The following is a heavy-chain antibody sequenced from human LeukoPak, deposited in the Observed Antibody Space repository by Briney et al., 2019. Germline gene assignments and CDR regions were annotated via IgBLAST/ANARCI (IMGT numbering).Heavy chain of an antibody. J-gene: IGHJ4*02. Sequence: GGSLRLSCAASGFTFSSYAMHWVRQAPGKGLEWVSGISWNSGSIGYADSVKGRFTISRDNAKNSLYLQMNSLRAEDTALYYCAKDKWRFGLFDYWGQGTLVTVSS. D-gene: IGHD3-10*01. CDR3: AKDKWRFGLFDY. CDR2: ISWNSGSI. V-gene: IGHV3-9*01. CDR1: GFTFSSYA.